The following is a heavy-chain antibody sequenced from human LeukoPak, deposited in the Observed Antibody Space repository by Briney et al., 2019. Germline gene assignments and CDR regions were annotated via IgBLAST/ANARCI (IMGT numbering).Heavy chain of an antibody. J-gene: IGHJ4*02. D-gene: IGHD6-13*01. CDR1: GGSISSHY. CDR2: IYYSGSA. Sequence: SETLSLTCTVSGGSISSHYWSWIRQPPGKGLEWIGYIYYSGSANYNPSLKSRVTISVDTSKNQFSLKLSSVTAADTAVYYCAREAAGSSWFDYWGQGTLSPSPQ. CDR3: AREAAGSSWFDY. V-gene: IGHV4-59*11.